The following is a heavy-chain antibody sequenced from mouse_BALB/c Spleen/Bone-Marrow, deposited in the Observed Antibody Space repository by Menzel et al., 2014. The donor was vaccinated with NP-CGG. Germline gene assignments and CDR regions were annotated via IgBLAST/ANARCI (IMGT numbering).Heavy chain of an antibody. V-gene: IGHV1-7*01. CDR3: ARHYRYYFDY. D-gene: IGHD2-14*01. Sequence: QVQLQQSGAELAKPGASVKMSCKASVYTFXSYWMHWVKQRPGQGLEWIGYINPSTGYTEYNQKFKDKATLTADKPSSPAYMQLSSLTSEDSAVYYCARHYRYYFDYWGQGTTLTVSS. CDR2: INPSTGYT. J-gene: IGHJ2*01. CDR1: VYTFXSYW.